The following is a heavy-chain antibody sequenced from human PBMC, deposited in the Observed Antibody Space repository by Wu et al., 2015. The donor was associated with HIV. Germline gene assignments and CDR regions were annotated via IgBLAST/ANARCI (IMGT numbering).Heavy chain of an antibody. CDR2: IIPIFGTA. J-gene: IGHJ6*02. CDR3: AREGQQLVPQQYHNYYYYGMDV. D-gene: IGHD6-13*01. CDR1: GGTFSSYA. V-gene: IGHV1-69*05. Sequence: QVQLVQSGAEVKKPGSSVKVSCKASGGTFSSYAISWVRQAPGQGLEWMGGIIPIFGTANYAQKFQGRVTITTDESTSTAYMELSSLRSEDTAVYYCAREGQQLVPQQYHNYYYYGMDVWGQGTTVTGLL.